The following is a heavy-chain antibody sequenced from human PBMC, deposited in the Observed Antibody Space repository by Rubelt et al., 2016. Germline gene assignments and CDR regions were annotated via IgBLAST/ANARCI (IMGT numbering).Heavy chain of an antibody. Sequence: KESGPTLVKPTQTLTLTCTFSGFSLITSGVGEGWIRQPPGKGLEWIGYIYYSGSTNYNPSLKSRVTISVDTSKNQFSLKLSSVTAADPAVYVCARHYSGNYRPTDWGQGTLVTVSS. CDR1: GFSLITSGVG. V-gene: IGHV4-61*05. D-gene: IGHD1-26*01. CDR3: ARHYSGNYRPTD. CDR2: IYYSGST. J-gene: IGHJ4*02.